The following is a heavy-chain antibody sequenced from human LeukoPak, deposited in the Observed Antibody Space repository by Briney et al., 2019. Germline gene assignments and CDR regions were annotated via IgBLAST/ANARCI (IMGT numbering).Heavy chain of an antibody. D-gene: IGHD6-13*01. J-gene: IGHJ2*01. CDR1: GGSISSGGYY. CDR2: IYHSGST. V-gene: IGHV4-30-2*01. CDR3: AREFGAAALFDL. Sequence: SETLSLTCTVSGGSISSGGYYWSWIRQPPGKGLEWIGYIYHSGSTYYNPSLKSRVTISVDRSKNQFSLKLSSVTAADTAVYYCAREFGAAALFDLWGRGTLVTVSS.